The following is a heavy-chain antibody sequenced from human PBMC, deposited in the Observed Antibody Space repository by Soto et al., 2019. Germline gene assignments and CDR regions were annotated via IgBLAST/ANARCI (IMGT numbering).Heavy chain of an antibody. J-gene: IGHJ6*02. Sequence: PGGSLRLSCAASGFTFSSYGMHWVRQAPGKGLEWVAVISYDGSNKFYADSVKGRFTISRDNSKNTLYLQMNSLRAEDTAVYYCAKDQAYYGRGGMDVWGQGTTVTVSS. V-gene: IGHV3-30*18. CDR2: ISYDGSNK. D-gene: IGHD3-10*01. CDR3: AKDQAYYGRGGMDV. CDR1: GFTFSSYG.